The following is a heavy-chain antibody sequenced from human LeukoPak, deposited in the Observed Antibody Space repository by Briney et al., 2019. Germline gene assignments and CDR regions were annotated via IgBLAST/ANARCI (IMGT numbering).Heavy chain of an antibody. D-gene: IGHD6-13*01. Sequence: SETLSLTCAVYGGSFSGYYWSWIRQPPGKGLEWIGYIYYSGSTYYNPSLKSRVTISVDTSKNQFSLKLSSVTAADTAVYYCARYFAAAGKKFDYWGQGTLVTVSS. CDR3: ARYFAAAGKKFDY. J-gene: IGHJ4*02. CDR1: GGSFSGYY. V-gene: IGHV4-34*09. CDR2: IYYSGST.